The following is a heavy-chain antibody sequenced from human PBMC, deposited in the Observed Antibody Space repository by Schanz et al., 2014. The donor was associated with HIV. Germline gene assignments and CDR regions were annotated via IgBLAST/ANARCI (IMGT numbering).Heavy chain of an antibody. D-gene: IGHD3-9*01. CDR2: ISESGGRT. Sequence: EVQLLESGGGLVQPGGSLRLSCAASGFNFNNYAMTWVRQAPGKGLEWVSSISESGGRTYYADSVNGRFTISRDNSKNTLYLQMTTLRIDDTAVYYCAKADEIRHFDWYHPPFDSWGQGTLVTVSS. CDR3: AKADEIRHFDWYHPPFDS. CDR1: GFNFNNYA. V-gene: IGHV3-23*01. J-gene: IGHJ4*02.